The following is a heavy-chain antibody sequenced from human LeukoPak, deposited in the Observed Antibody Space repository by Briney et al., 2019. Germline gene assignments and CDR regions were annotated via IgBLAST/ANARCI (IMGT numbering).Heavy chain of an antibody. J-gene: IGHJ4*02. CDR1: GFIFSNYA. CDR3: AIPPSHCSGGSCDEPH. V-gene: IGHV3-23*01. CDR2: INSRGTNT. Sequence: PGGSLRLSCAASGFIFSNYAMTWVRQAPGKGLEWVSAINSRGTNTYYADSVRGRFTISRDNSKNTLFLQMNSLRADDTALSYCAIPPSHCSGGSCDEPHWGQGTLVTVSS. D-gene: IGHD2-15*01.